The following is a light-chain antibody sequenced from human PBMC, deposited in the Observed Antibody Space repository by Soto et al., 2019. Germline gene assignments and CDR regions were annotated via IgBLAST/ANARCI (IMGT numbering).Light chain of an antibody. CDR2: AAS. V-gene: IGKV1-39*01. Sequence: DIQMTQSPSSLSASIGDRVTITCRASQSISNFLNWCQHKPGKAPKVLISAASTLRSGVPSRFSGSASGTDFTLTISSLQPDDSATYYCQQYHNSVLTFGGGTTVEIK. CDR3: QQYHNSVLT. CDR1: QSISNF. J-gene: IGKJ4*01.